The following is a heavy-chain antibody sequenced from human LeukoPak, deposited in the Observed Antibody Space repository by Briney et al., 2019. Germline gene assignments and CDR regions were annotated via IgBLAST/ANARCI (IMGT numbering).Heavy chain of an antibody. D-gene: IGHD3-22*01. J-gene: IGHJ4*02. V-gene: IGHV4-4*07. CDR1: GGSISSYY. CDR2: IYTSGST. Sequence: SETLSLTCTVSGGSISSYYWSWIRQPAGKGLEWIGRIYTSGSTNYNPSLKSRVTMSVDTSKNQFSLKLCSVTAADTAVYYCARERDYYDSSGYGCYFDYWGQGTLVTVSS. CDR3: ARERDYYDSSGYGCYFDY.